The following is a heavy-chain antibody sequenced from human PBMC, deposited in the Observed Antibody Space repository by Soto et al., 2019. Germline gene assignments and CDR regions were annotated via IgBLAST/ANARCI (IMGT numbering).Heavy chain of an antibody. D-gene: IGHD3-3*01. CDR3: ARGPNYDFWSGYLANYYYYYGMDA. J-gene: IGHJ6*02. CDR1: GGSFSGYY. V-gene: IGHV4-34*01. CDR2: INHSGST. Sequence: SETLSLTCAVYGGSFSGYYWSWIRQPPGKGLEWIGEINHSGSTNYNPSLKSRVTISVDTSKNQFSLKLSSVTAADTAVYYCARGPNYDFWSGYLANYYYYYGMDAWGQGTTVTVSS.